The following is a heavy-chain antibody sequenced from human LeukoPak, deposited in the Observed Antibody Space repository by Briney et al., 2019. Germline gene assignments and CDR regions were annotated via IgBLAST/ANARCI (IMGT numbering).Heavy chain of an antibody. Sequence: SETLSLTCSVSGDSISSSSYYWGWIRQPPGKGLEWIGSIYYTGSTYYNPSLKSRVTISVDTSKNQFSLNLSSVTAADTAVYYCARFPMGVVVVIAWGQGTLVTVSS. CDR2: IYYTGST. CDR3: ARFPMGVVVVIA. D-gene: IGHD2-15*01. J-gene: IGHJ5*02. CDR1: GDSISSSSYY. V-gene: IGHV4-39*01.